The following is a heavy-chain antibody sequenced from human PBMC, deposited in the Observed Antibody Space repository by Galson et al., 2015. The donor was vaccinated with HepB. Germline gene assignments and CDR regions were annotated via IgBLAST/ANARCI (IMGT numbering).Heavy chain of an antibody. D-gene: IGHD2-2*01. V-gene: IGHV3-33*01. Sequence: SLRLSCAASGFTFSDYGMHWVRQAPGKGLEWVAGIWYDGSKKYYGQSVKGRFTISRDDSKNTVLLQMSSLRAEDTAIYYCARDYCSTSSCYDMWGQGTPVTVSS. CDR1: GFTFSDYG. J-gene: IGHJ4*02. CDR3: ARDYCSTSSCYDM. CDR2: IWYDGSKK.